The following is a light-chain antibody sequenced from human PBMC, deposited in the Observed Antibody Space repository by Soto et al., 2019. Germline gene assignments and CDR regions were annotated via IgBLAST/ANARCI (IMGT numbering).Light chain of an antibody. J-gene: IGKJ1*01. CDR1: QSIGSN. CDR3: QQYSNWPS. Sequence: EIVLTPSPGTLSLSPGERATLSCRASQSIGSNLAWYQHKPGQAPRLLIYGASTRATGIPVRFSGSGSGTEFTLTISSLQSEDFAVYYCQQYSNWPSFGQGTKVDI. V-gene: IGKV3-15*01. CDR2: GAS.